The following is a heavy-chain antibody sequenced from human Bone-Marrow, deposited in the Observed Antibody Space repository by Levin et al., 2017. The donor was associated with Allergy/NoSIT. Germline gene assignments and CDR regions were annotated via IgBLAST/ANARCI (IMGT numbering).Heavy chain of an antibody. CDR1: GFTFSDYY. CDR3: TRGQWLEPGGFDY. CDR2: ISRSGSTI. J-gene: IGHJ4*02. D-gene: IGHD6-19*01. Sequence: PGGSLRLSCAASGFTFSDYYMTWIRQAPGKGLEWVSYISRSGSTINYADSVKGRFTISRDNAKNSLFLQMNSLRAEDTAVYYCTRGQWLEPGGFDYWGQGTLVTVSS. V-gene: IGHV3-11*01.